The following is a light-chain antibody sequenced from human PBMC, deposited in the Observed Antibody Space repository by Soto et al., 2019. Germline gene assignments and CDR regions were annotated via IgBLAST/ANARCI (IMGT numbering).Light chain of an antibody. Sequence: EIVLTQSPATLSLSPGERATLACRAGQGVSRYLAWYQQKPGQAPRLLMYDTSIRATGTPARFSGSGSGTDFTLTISSLEPEDFAVDYCQQRSYWITSGQGTRLEIK. CDR2: DTS. CDR1: QGVSRY. CDR3: QQRSYWIT. J-gene: IGKJ5*01. V-gene: IGKV3-11*01.